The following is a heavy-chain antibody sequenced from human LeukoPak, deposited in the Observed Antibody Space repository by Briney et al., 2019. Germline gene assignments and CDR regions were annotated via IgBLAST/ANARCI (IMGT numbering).Heavy chain of an antibody. Sequence: GGSLRLSCAASGFTFSSYAMSWVRQAPGKGLEWVSAISGSGGSTYYADSVKGRFTISRDNSKNTLYLQMNSLRAEDTAVYYCARDRRGIVGAKGYFDYWGQGTLVTVSS. D-gene: IGHD1-26*01. V-gene: IGHV3-23*01. J-gene: IGHJ4*02. CDR2: ISGSGGST. CDR1: GFTFSSYA. CDR3: ARDRRGIVGAKGYFDY.